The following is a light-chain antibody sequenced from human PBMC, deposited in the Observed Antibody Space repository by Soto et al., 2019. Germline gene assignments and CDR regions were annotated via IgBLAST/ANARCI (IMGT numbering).Light chain of an antibody. V-gene: IGKV1-27*01. CDR3: QKYNSAPRT. CDR1: QDIINY. Sequence: DIQMTQSPSSLSASVGDIITIIFRASQDIINYLAWYQQKPGKVPKLLIYSASTLQSGVPSRFSGSGSGTDFTLTISSLQPEDVATYYCQKYNSAPRTFGQGTKVDIK. J-gene: IGKJ1*01. CDR2: SAS.